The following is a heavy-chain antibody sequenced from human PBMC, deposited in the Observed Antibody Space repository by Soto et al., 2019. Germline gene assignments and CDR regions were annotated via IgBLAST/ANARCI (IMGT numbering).Heavy chain of an antibody. J-gene: IGHJ4*02. CDR3: AKLQYSYGDKDY. D-gene: IGHD5-18*01. V-gene: IGHV3-30-3*01. Sequence: QVQLVESGGGVVQPGRSLRLSCAASGFTFSSYAMHWVRQAPGKGLEWVAVISYDGSNKYYADSVKGRFTISRDTSKNPLYLQMNSLRAEDTAVYYCAKLQYSYGDKDYWGQGTLVTVSS. CDR2: ISYDGSNK. CDR1: GFTFSSYA.